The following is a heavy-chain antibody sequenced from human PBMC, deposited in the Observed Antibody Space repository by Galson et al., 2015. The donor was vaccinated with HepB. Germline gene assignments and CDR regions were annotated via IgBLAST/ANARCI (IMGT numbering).Heavy chain of an antibody. CDR3: AIGSKHYYDSSGYYRI. V-gene: IGHV1-18*01. Sequence: SVKVSCKASGYTFTSYGISWVRQAPGQGLEWMGWISAYNGNTNYAQKLQGRVTMTTDTSTSTAYMELRSLRSDDTAVYYCAIGSKHYYDSSGYYRIWGQGTLVTVSS. CDR2: ISAYNGNT. J-gene: IGHJ4*02. D-gene: IGHD3-22*01. CDR1: GYTFTSYG.